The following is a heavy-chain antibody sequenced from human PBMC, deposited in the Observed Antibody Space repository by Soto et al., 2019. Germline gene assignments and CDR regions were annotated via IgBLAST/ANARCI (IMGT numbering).Heavy chain of an antibody. CDR1: GFTFSSYG. J-gene: IGHJ4*02. CDR2: ISYDGSNK. V-gene: IGHV3-30*18. CDR3: AKDFYYCSGGSCYQGLFDY. D-gene: IGHD2-15*01. Sequence: GGSLRLSCAASGFTFSSYGMHWVRQAPGKGLEWVAVISYDGSNKYYADSVKGRFTISRDNSKNTLYLQMNSLRAEDTAVYYCAKDFYYCSGGSCYQGLFDYWGQGTLVTVSS.